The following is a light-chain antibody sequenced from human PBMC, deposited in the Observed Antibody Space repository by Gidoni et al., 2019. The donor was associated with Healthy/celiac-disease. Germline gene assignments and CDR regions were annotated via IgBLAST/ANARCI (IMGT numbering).Light chain of an antibody. V-gene: IGKV1-5*03. Sequence: DIQMTQSPSPLSASVGDRVTITCRASQSISSWLAWYQQKPGKAPKLLIYKASSLESGVPSRFSGRGSGTEFTLTISSLQPDDFATYYCQQYNSPWTFGQGTKLEIK. CDR3: QQYNSPWT. CDR2: KAS. J-gene: IGKJ2*02. CDR1: QSISSW.